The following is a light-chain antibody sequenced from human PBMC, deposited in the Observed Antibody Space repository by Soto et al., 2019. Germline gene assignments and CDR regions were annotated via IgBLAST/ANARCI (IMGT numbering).Light chain of an antibody. CDR3: TSYSRSTALL. V-gene: IGLV2-14*01. CDR2: EVY. CDR1: SSDLAIYNY. Sequence: QSVLTQPASVSGSPGQSITISCTGTSSDLAIYNYVSWYQQQPGKAPKLMIYEVYKRASGVSDRFSGSKSATTASLTISGLQAEDEADYYCTSYSRSTALLFGGGTKVTVL. J-gene: IGLJ3*02.